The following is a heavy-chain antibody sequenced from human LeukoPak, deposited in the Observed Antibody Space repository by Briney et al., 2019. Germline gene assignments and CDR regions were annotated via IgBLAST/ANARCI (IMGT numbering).Heavy chain of an antibody. J-gene: IGHJ4*02. V-gene: IGHV4-59*01. CDR1: GGSISTYY. CDR2: IHYSGSS. CDR3: ARGAAAAY. D-gene: IGHD6-13*01. Sequence: SETLSLTCAVSGGSISTYYWSWIRQPPGKGLEWIGYIHYSGSSNYNPSLKSRVTISLDTSKNQFSLKLSSVTAADTAVYYCARGAAAAYWGQGTLVTVSS.